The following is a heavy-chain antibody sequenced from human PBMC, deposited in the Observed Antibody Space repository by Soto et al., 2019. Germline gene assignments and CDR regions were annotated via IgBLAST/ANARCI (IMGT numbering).Heavy chain of an antibody. J-gene: IGHJ6*02. V-gene: IGHV4-39*01. CDR3: SKFSVYCSGTSCYGHYAMDV. Sequence: PSETLSLTCIVSSGSMSSSLNHWGWIRQPPGKGLEWIGNNNYSGSTYYNQSLQSRITISVDTSNNQFSLTLSSLTAADTAVNYCSKFSVYCSGTSCYGHYAMDVWGQGTTVTVSS. CDR2: NNYSGST. CDR1: SGSMSSSLNH. D-gene: IGHD2-2*01.